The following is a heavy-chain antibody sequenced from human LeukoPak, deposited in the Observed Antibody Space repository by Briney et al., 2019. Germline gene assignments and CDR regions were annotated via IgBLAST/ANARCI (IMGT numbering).Heavy chain of an antibody. D-gene: IGHD5-18*01. CDR3: AKGRRRGYAYGTIDS. V-gene: IGHV3-23*01. CDR1: GFTFSSYA. J-gene: IGHJ4*02. CDR2: FSGSGGST. Sequence: GGSLRLSCAASGFTFSSYAMSWVRQAPGKGLECISGFSGSGGSTYYADSVKGRFTISRDNSKNTLYLQMNSLTSEDTALYYCAKGRRRGYAYGTIDSWGQGTLVTVSS.